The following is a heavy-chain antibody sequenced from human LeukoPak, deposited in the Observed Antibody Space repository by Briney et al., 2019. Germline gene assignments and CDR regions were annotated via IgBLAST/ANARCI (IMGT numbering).Heavy chain of an antibody. CDR1: GFIFRSYG. CDR2: ISFDGTDK. CDR3: AKDHAGDY. J-gene: IGHJ4*02. V-gene: IGHV3-30*18. Sequence: GGSLRLSCAASGFIFRSYGMYWVRQTPGKGLEWVAVISFDGTDKYYADSVKGRFTISRDNSKNTLYLQMNSLRAEDTAVYYCAKDHAGDYWGQGTLVTVSS. D-gene: IGHD2-2*01.